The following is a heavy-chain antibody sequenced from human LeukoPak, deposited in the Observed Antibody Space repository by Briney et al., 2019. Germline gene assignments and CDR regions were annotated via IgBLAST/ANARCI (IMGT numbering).Heavy chain of an antibody. CDR2: ISGSGSGGST. J-gene: IGHJ4*02. D-gene: IGHD4-11*01. CDR1: GFPLSRSA. V-gene: IGHV3-23*01. Sequence: GGSLRLSCAASGFPLSRSAMSWVRQAPGKGLEWVSNISGSGSGGSTYYADSVKGRFTISRDNSKNTLYLQMNSLRAEDTAVYYCARVTTVTRYLFDYWGQGTLVTVSS. CDR3: ARVTTVTRYLFDY.